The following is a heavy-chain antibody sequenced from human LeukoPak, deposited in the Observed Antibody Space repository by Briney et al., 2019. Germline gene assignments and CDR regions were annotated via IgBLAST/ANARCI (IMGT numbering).Heavy chain of an antibody. CDR3: ARGTRHYYYDSSAVRGAFDI. CDR1: EFTVSSNY. J-gene: IGHJ3*02. Sequence: GGSLRLSCAASEFTVSSNYMSWVRQAPGKGLEWVSVIYSGGSTYYADSVKGRFTISRDNSKNTLYLQMNSLRAEDTAVYYCARGTRHYYYDSSAVRGAFDIWGQGTMVTVSS. CDR2: IYSGGST. V-gene: IGHV3-66*01. D-gene: IGHD3-22*01.